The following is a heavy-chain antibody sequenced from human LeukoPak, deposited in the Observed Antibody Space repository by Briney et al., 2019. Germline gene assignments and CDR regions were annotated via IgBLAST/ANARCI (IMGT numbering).Heavy chain of an antibody. D-gene: IGHD6-19*01. V-gene: IGHV1-2*06. J-gene: IGHJ3*02. CDR2: INPNSGGT. CDR3: ASSSGWYHRDAFDI. CDR1: GYTFTGYY. Sequence: ASVKVSCEASGYTFTGYYMHWVRQAPGQGLEWMGRINPNSGGTNYAQKFQGRVTMTRDTSISTAYMELSRLRSDDTAVYYCASSSGWYHRDAFDIWGQGTMVTVSS.